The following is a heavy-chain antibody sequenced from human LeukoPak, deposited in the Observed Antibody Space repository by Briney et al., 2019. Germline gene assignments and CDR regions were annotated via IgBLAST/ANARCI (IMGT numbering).Heavy chain of an antibody. CDR1: GGSFSGYY. V-gene: IGHV4-59*08. Sequence: SETLSLTCTVSGGSFSGYYWSWIRQAPGKGPEWVGCIFCGGSTQYNPSLKSRVTMSLDASKNQLSLKLNSVTAADTAMYYCALIPPGYTYGFDYWGQGTLVTVSS. CDR3: ALIPPGYTYGFDY. CDR2: IFCGGST. J-gene: IGHJ4*02. D-gene: IGHD5-18*01.